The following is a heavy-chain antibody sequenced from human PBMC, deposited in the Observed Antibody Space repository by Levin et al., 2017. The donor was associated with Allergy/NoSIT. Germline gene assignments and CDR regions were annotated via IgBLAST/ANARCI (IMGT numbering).Heavy chain of an antibody. Sequence: SQTLSLTCTVSGGSISSYYWSWIRQPPGKGLEWIGYIYYSGSTNYNRSLKSRVTISVDTSKTQFSLKLSSVTAADTAVYYCARQMDYYDSSGYAWFDPWGQGTLVTVSS. V-gene: IGHV4-59*08. CDR1: GGSISSYY. J-gene: IGHJ5*02. D-gene: IGHD3-22*01. CDR2: IYYSGST. CDR3: ARQMDYYDSSGYAWFDP.